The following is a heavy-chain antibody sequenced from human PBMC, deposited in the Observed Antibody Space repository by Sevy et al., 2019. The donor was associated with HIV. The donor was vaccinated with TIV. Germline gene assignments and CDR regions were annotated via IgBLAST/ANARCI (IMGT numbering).Heavy chain of an antibody. J-gene: IGHJ5*01. D-gene: IGHD6-19*01. CDR2: IYYSGTT. V-gene: IGHV4-59*08. CDR3: ARHAAVATSSFDF. CDR1: GGSVTGYF. Sequence: SETLSLTCSVSGGSVTGYFWSWIRQPPGKGLEWIAYIYYSGTTIYNPSLKSRVTITVDTSVSQFSLKLSSVTAADTAMYFCARHAAVATSSFDFWGQGTLVTVSS.